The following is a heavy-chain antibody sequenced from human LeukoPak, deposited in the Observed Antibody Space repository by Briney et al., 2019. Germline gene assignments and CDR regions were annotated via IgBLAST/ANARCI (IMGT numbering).Heavy chain of an antibody. D-gene: IGHD2-2*01. V-gene: IGHV3-21*01. CDR3: ARDQWRAPKRDIVVVEEYYYYMDV. J-gene: IGHJ6*03. Sequence: NPGGSLRLSCAASGFTFSSYSMNWVRQAPGKGLEWVSSISSSSSYIYYADSVKGRFTISRDDAKNSLYLQMNSLRAEDTAVYYCARDQWRAPKRDIVVVEEYYYYMDVWGKGTTVTVSS. CDR1: GFTFSSYS. CDR2: ISSSSSYI.